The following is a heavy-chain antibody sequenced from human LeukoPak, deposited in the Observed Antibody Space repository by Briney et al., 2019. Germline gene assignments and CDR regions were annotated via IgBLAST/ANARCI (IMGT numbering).Heavy chain of an antibody. Sequence: PSETLSLTSAVYGGSFSGYYWTWIPQPPGQGREWRGGINHSGSTNDNPSPRRRVTISGDTSKNQFTVKRSAGTAAATVVYYCARPRTMLRPGRALDIWGQGTMVTVSS. D-gene: IGHD3-10*01. CDR1: GGSFSGYY. CDR2: INHSGST. V-gene: IGHV4-34*01. CDR3: ARPRTMLRPGRALDI. J-gene: IGHJ3*02.